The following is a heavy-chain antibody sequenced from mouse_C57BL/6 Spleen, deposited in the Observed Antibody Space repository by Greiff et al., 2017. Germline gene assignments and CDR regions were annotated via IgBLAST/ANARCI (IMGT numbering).Heavy chain of an antibody. CDR1: GFTFSDYY. D-gene: IGHD1-1*01. CDR3: ARGDYYGPYYYAMDY. V-gene: IGHV5-12*01. Sequence: DVQLVESGGGLVQPGGSLKLSCAASGFTFSDYYMYWVRQTPEKRLEWVAYISNGGGSTYYPDTVKGRFTISRDNAKNTLYLQMSRLKSEDTAMYYCARGDYYGPYYYAMDYWGQGTSVTVSS. CDR2: ISNGGGST. J-gene: IGHJ4*01.